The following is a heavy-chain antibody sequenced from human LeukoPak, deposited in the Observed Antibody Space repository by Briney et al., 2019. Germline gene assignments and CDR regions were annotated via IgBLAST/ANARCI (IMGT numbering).Heavy chain of an antibody. CDR3: ARDLSMVRLDY. D-gene: IGHD3-10*01. J-gene: IGHJ4*02. Sequence: PSETLSLTCTVSGGSISSSSYYWGWIRQPPGKGLEWIGSIYYSGSTYYNPSLKSRVTISVDTSKNQFSLKLSSVTAADTAVYYCARDLSMVRLDYWGQGTLVTVSS. V-gene: IGHV4-39*07. CDR2: IYYSGST. CDR1: GGSISSSSYY.